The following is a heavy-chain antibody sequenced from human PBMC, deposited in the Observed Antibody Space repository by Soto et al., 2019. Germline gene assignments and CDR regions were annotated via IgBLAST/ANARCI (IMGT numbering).Heavy chain of an antibody. Sequence: QLQLQESGPGLVKPSATLSLTCTVSGGSISSSSYYWGWIRQPPGKGLEWIGSIYYSGSTYYNPSLKSRVTRCVETSKNQFSLKLSSVTAADTAVYYCARRLSIAARPFDYWGQATLVTVYS. CDR3: ARRLSIAARPFDY. V-gene: IGHV4-39*01. CDR2: IYYSGST. J-gene: IGHJ4*02. D-gene: IGHD6-6*01. CDR1: GGSISSSSYY.